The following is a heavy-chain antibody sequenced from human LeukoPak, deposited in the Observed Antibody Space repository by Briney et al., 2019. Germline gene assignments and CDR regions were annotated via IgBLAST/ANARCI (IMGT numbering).Heavy chain of an antibody. V-gene: IGHV3-23*01. Sequence: GGSLRLSCAASGFTFSSYAMSWVRQAPGKGLEWVSAISGSGGSTYYADSVKGRFTISRDNSKNTLYLQMNSLRAEDTAVYYCAKRVQGAYCGGDCYFDYWGQGTLVTVSS. CDR2: ISGSGGST. D-gene: IGHD2-21*02. J-gene: IGHJ4*02. CDR3: AKRVQGAYCGGDCYFDY. CDR1: GFTFSSYA.